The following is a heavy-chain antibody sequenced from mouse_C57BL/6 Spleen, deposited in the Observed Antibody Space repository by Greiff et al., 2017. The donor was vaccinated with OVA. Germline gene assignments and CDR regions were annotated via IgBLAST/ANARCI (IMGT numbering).Heavy chain of an antibody. J-gene: IGHJ4*01. V-gene: IGHV1-82*01. CDR1: GYAFSSSW. CDR3: ARWATIEAMDY. CDR2: IYPGDGDT. Sequence: VQLQQSGPELVKPGASVKISCKASGYAFSSSWMNWVKQRPGKGLEWIGRIYPGDGDTNYNGKFKGKATLSADKSSSTAYMQLSSLTSEDSAVYCCARWATIEAMDYWGKGTSVTVSS. D-gene: IGHD2-12*01.